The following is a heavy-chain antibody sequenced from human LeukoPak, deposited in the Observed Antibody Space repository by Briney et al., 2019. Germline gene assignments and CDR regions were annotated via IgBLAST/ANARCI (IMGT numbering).Heavy chain of an antibody. J-gene: IGHJ4*02. V-gene: IGHV3-30*04. CDR1: GFTFSSYA. D-gene: IGHD3-3*01. CDR3: ARDCPYYDFWSGYSLFDY. CDR2: ISYDGSNK. Sequence: PGGSLRLSCAASGFTFSSYAMHWVRQAPGKGLEWVAVISYDGSNKYYADSVKGRFTISRDNAKNSLYLQMNSLRAEDTAVYYCARDCPYYDFWSGYSLFDYWGQGTLVTVSS.